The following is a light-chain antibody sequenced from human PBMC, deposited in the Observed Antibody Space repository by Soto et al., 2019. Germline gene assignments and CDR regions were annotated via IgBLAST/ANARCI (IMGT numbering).Light chain of an antibody. V-gene: IGKV3-11*01. CDR1: QSVTSF. J-gene: IGKJ2*01. Sequence: EIVLTKSPATLSLSPGERVTLSCRASQSVTSFLAWYQQKPGQAPRLLIYDASNRATGIPARFSGSGSGTDFTFIISSLEPEDFAVYYCQQRSNGPYTFGQGTKLEIK. CDR3: QQRSNGPYT. CDR2: DAS.